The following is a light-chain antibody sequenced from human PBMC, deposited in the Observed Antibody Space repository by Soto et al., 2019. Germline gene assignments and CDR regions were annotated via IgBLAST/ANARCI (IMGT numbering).Light chain of an antibody. CDR1: QTVRNNY. CDR2: DAS. Sequence: EFVLTQSPGTLSLSPGERATLSCRASQTVRNNYLAWYQQKPGQAPRLLIYDASSRATGIPDRFSGGGSGTDFTLTISRLEPEDFAVYYCQQYGSPGTFGQGTKVDIK. J-gene: IGKJ1*01. CDR3: QQYGSPGT. V-gene: IGKV3-20*01.